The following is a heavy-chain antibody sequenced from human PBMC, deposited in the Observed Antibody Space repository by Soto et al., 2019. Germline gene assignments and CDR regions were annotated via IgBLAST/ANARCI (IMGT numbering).Heavy chain of an antibody. D-gene: IGHD3-10*01. J-gene: IGHJ5*02. V-gene: IGHV3-30-3*01. CDR1: GFTFSSYA. Sequence: GGSLRLSCAASGFTFSSYAMHWVRQAPGKGLEWVAVISYDGSNKYYTDSVKGRFTISRDSSKNTLCLQMNSLRAEDAAVYCCARDLGNSNWFDHWGPGTMVTVSS. CDR3: ARDLGNSNWFDH. CDR2: ISYDGSNK.